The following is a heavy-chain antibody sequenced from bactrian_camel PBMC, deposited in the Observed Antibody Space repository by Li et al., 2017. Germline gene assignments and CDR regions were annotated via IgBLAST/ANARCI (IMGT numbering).Heavy chain of an antibody. Sequence: HVQLVESGGGSVQAGGSLTLTCAALGYTYASRCMGWYRQFPGKEREAVATIITGGGYRYLADTVRGRFTISRDNTKREIYLQMNDLRPEDTAMYYCASERGLGQSGTCRRLEVHDPDWGQGTQVTVS. J-gene: IGHJ4*01. CDR2: IITGGGYR. CDR1: GYTYASRC. CDR3: ASERGLGQSGTCRRLEVHDPD. D-gene: IGHD8*01. V-gene: IGHV3S1*01.